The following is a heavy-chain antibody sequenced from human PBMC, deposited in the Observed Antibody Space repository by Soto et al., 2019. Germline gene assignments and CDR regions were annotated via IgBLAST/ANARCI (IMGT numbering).Heavy chain of an antibody. Sequence: EVQLVESGGGLVQPGGSLRLSCEASGFTFRNYDMHWVRQGTGKGLVWVSGISAAGDPDYADSVAGRFTISRENAQNSFFLQMNRLGVGDTAVYYCARTDRDFYGLDVWGQGTTVIVSS. CDR1: GFTFRNYD. V-gene: IGHV3-13*05. CDR3: ARTDRDFYGLDV. CDR2: ISAAGDP. J-gene: IGHJ6*02.